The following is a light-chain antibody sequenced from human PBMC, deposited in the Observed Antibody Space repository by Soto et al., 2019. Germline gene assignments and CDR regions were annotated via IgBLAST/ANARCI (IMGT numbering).Light chain of an antibody. CDR3: QQYGSSPAT. CDR1: QSVSSSY. J-gene: IGKJ4*01. V-gene: IGKV3-20*01. CDR2: GAS. Sequence: GFTQSPCALSLSPGERPTLSCRASQSVSSSYLAWYQQKPGQAPRLLIYGASNRATGIPDRFSGSGSGTDFTLTISRLEPEDFAVYYCQQYGSSPATFGGGTKVDIK.